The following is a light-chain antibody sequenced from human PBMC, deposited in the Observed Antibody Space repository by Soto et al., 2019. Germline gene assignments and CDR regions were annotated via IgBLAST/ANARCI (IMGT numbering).Light chain of an antibody. CDR1: QSVISSY. CDR3: HQYGRSPPT. Sequence: EIVLTPSPGTLSLSPGQRATLSCRASQSVISSYLAWYQQSHGQAPRLLTYVASGRATDIPDRFSASGSGTAGTITILRLEPEDFEVYDGHQYGRSPPTFGQGTKVDI. CDR2: VAS. J-gene: IGKJ1*01. V-gene: IGKV3-20*01.